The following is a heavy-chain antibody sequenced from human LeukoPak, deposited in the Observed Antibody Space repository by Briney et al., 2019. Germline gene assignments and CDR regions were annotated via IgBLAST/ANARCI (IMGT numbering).Heavy chain of an antibody. J-gene: IGHJ4*02. CDR2: IKQDGSKK. V-gene: IGHV3-7*04. Sequence: GGSLRLSCVASGFPFSSYWMTWVRQAPGKGLEWVANIKQDGSKKSYVDSVKGRFTTSRDNAKNSLYLQMNSLRAEDTAIYYCTRVGYIDEGIDYWGQGTLATVSS. D-gene: IGHD5-24*01. CDR3: TRVGYIDEGIDY. CDR1: GFPFSSYW.